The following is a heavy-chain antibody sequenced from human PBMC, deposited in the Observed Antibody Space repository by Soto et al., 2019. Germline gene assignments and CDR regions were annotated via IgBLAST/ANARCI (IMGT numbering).Heavy chain of an antibody. D-gene: IGHD3-10*01. CDR3: ARFYFGRHTSRPYY. CDR1: SGSIGNSNW. CDR2: ISHSGST. Sequence: SETLSLTCAVSSGSIGNSNWWSWVRQPPGKGLEWIGEISHSGSTSYNPSLKSRVALSLDKSKNQFSLKLNSVSAADTAVYYCARFYFGRHTSRPYYWGQGTPVTVSS. J-gene: IGHJ4*02. V-gene: IGHV4-4*02.